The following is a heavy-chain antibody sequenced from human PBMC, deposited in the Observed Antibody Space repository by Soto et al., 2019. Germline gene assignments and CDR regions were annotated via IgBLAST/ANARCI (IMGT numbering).Heavy chain of an antibody. CDR3: ARDLQAGTDNVNWFAP. CDR2: IAYDGSNR. V-gene: IGHV3-30*04. J-gene: IGHJ5*02. CDR1: GFXXXXSA. Sequence: QVQLVESGGGVVXPGRSXXLSCAASGFXXXXSAMHWVRQAPGKGLEWVAVIAYDGSNRWYADSAKGRFTISRDNSKNTVYLQMSSLRGEDTAVYYCARDLQAGTDNVNWFAPWGQGTLVTVSS. D-gene: IGHD1-1*01.